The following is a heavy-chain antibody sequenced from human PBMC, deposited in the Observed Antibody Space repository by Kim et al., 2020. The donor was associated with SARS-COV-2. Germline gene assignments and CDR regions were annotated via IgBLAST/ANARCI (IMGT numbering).Heavy chain of an antibody. CDR3: VTTRVRGHDPHRNFYYYHGVDV. D-gene: IGHD5-12*01. Sequence: KRETDGGTADYAAPVKGRFSISRDDSMNTMYLQMNSLKTEDTAVYYCVTTRVRGHDPHRNFYYYHGVDVWGHGTTVTVS. CDR2: KRETDGGTA. V-gene: IGHV3-15*01. J-gene: IGHJ6*02.